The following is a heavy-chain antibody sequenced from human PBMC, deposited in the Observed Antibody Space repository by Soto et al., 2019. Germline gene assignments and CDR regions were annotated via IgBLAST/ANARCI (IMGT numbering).Heavy chain of an antibody. J-gene: IGHJ5*02. D-gene: IGHD3-22*01. CDR1: GYTFTHYA. CDR2: INTANGNT. Sequence: GASVKVSCKASGYTFTHYAMHWVRQAPGQRLEWMGCINTANGNTKYSQDFQGRVSITGDTSASTAYMELSSLRSEDTAVYYCARDSPSSTGYNVDWFGPWGQGTLVTVSS. CDR3: ARDSPSSTGYNVDWFGP. V-gene: IGHV1-3*04.